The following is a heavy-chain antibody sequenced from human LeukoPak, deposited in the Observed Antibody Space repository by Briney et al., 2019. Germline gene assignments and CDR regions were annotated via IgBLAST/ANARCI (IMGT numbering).Heavy chain of an antibody. J-gene: IGHJ4*02. V-gene: IGHV3-23*01. Sequence: TGGSLRLSCAASGFTFSSYAMSWVRQAPGKGLEWVSAISGSGGSTYYADSVKGRFTISRDNSKNTLYLQMNSLRAEDTAVYYCAKSSLPQYYYDSSGYLDYWGQGTLVTVSS. CDR3: AKSSLPQYYYDSSGYLDY. D-gene: IGHD3-22*01. CDR2: ISGSGGST. CDR1: GFTFSSYA.